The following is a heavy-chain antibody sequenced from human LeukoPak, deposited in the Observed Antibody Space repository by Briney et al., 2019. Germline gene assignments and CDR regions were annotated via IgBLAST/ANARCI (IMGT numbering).Heavy chain of an antibody. CDR2: ISYDGSNK. V-gene: IGHV3-30*03. Sequence: GGSLRLSCAASGFTFSSYGMHWVRQAPGKGLEWVAVISYDGSNKYYADSVKGRFTISRDNSKNTLYLQMNGLRAEDTAVYYPMVRGVPPRGMDVWGQGTTVTVSS. D-gene: IGHD3-10*01. CDR3: MVRGVPPRGMDV. J-gene: IGHJ6*02. CDR1: GFTFSSYG.